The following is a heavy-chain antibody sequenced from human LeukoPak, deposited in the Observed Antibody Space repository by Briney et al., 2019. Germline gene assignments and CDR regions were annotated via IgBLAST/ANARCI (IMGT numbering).Heavy chain of an antibody. CDR1: GYSFTGYH. CDR2: VNPKTAGT. CDR3: AREFSSKLEWLAYVTGDDAFDV. J-gene: IGHJ3*01. D-gene: IGHD3-3*01. Sequence: SVKVSCKAFGYSFTGYHLHWVRQAPRQGLEWMGWVNPKTAGTNYARKFQGRVTMTRDTSINTVNMELSRLTSDDTAVYYCAREFSSKLEWLAYVTGDDAFDVWGQGTMITVS. V-gene: IGHV1-2*02.